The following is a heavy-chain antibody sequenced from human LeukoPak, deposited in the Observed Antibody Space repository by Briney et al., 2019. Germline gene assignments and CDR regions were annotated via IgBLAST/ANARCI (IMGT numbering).Heavy chain of an antibody. J-gene: IGHJ4*02. CDR2: ISGSGGST. V-gene: IGHV3-23*01. CDR1: GFIFSSYD. CDR3: AKDRSCINYVWHGDFDG. D-gene: IGHD2-8*01. Sequence: GGSLRLSCAASGFIFSSYDMSWVRQAPGKGLEWVSTISGSGGSTYYADSVKGRFTISRDNSKNTVYLQMNSLRAEDTAVYYCAKDRSCINYVWHGDFDGWGQGTLVTVSS.